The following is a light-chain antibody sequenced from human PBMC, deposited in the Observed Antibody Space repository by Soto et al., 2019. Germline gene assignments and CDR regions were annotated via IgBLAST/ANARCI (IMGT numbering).Light chain of an antibody. Sequence: QSVLTQSPSASASLGASVKLTCTLSSGHSSYAIAWHQQQPEKGPRYLMKLNSDGSHSKGDGIPDCFSGSSSGAERYLTISSLQSEDEADYYCQTWGTGIWVFGGGTKVTVL. CDR1: SGHSSYA. J-gene: IGLJ3*02. CDR2: LNSDGSH. V-gene: IGLV4-69*01. CDR3: QTWGTGIWV.